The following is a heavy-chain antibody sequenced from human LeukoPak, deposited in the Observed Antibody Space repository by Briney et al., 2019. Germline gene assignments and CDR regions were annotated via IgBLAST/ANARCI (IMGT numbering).Heavy chain of an antibody. CDR3: ARRYTYGSVFDH. CDR1: GYSFTSYD. V-gene: IGHV1-8*01. Sequence: ASVKVSCKASGYSFTSYDNNWVRQAHGQGLEWMGWISLVTGITGYAQKFKGRVTVTSNSSINTAYMDLSGLRSEDTAVYFCARRYTYGSVFDHWGEGTLVTVSS. D-gene: IGHD5-18*01. J-gene: IGHJ4*02. CDR2: ISLVTGIT.